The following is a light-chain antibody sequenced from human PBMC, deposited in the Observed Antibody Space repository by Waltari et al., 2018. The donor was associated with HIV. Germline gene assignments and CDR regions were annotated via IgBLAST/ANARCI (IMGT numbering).Light chain of an antibody. CDR1: QPVTNK. V-gene: IGKV1-39*01. CDR2: DAS. CDR3: QQSFRSPLT. Sequence: DIQMTQSPSSLSESVGDSVTITCRASQPVTNKVNWYQQKPGQAPKVLIYDASTLQSGVPSRFRGGGSWTDFTLTITSLQLDDFATYFCQQSFRSPLTFGPGTKVEI. J-gene: IGKJ1*01.